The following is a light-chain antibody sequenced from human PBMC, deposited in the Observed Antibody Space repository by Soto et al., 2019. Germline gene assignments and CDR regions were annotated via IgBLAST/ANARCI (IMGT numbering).Light chain of an antibody. CDR2: DVS. J-gene: IGLJ2*01. V-gene: IGLV2-14*01. CDR1: SSDVGGYNY. CDR3: SSYTSSSTSVV. Sequence: QSALTQPASVSGSPGQSITISCTGTSSDVGGYNYVSWYQQHPGKAPKLMIYDVSNRPSGVSNRFSGSKSGNTASLTISGLQAEDEDDYYCSSYTSSSTSVVVGGGTKLTVL.